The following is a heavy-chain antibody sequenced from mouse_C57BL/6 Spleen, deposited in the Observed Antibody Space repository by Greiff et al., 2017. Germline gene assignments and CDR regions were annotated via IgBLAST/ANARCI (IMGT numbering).Heavy chain of an antibody. CDR3: ARGGDGTYAMDY. Sequence: VKLMESGAELVKPGASVKISCKASGYAFSSYWMNWVKQRPGKGLEWIGQIYPGDGDTNYNGKFKGKATLTADKSSSTAYMQLSSLTSEDSAVYFCARGGDGTYAMDYWGQGTSVTVSS. J-gene: IGHJ4*01. CDR1: GYAFSSYW. CDR2: IYPGDGDT. D-gene: IGHD2-1*01. V-gene: IGHV1-80*01.